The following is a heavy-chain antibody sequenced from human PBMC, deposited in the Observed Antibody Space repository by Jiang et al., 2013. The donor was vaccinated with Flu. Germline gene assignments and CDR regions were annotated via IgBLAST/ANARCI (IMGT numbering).Heavy chain of an antibody. CDR2: TYYRSKWYS. V-gene: IGHV6-1*01. Sequence: QTLSLTCAISGDSVSSNSAAWNWIRQSPSRGLEWLGGTYYRSKWYSDYAVAVKSRITINPDTSKNHFSLQLNSVTPEDTAVYYCARGPASSYCTGGVCNLFDYWGQGTLVTVSS. D-gene: IGHD2-8*02. CDR1: GDSVSSNSAA. J-gene: IGHJ4*02. CDR3: ARGPASSYCTGGVCNLFDY.